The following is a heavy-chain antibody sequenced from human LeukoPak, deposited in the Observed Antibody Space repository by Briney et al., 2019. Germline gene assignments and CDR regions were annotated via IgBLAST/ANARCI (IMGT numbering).Heavy chain of an antibody. J-gene: IGHJ4*02. CDR1: GYTFTGYY. D-gene: IGHD3-22*01. Sequence: ASVKVSCKASGYTFTGYYMHWVRQAPGQGLEWMGRINPNSGGTNYAQKLQGRVTMTRDTSISTAYMELSRLRSDDTAVYYCAGNADYYDSSGYNYWGQGTLVTVSS. CDR3: AGNADYYDSSGYNY. V-gene: IGHV1-2*06. CDR2: INPNSGGT.